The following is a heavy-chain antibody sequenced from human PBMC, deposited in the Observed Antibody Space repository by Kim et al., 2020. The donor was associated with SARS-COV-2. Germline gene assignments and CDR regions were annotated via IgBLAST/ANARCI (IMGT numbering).Heavy chain of an antibody. V-gene: IGHV4-31*02. J-gene: IGHJ4*02. D-gene: IGHD3-10*01. CDR3: ARGKGITMVRGARVFDY. Sequence: LKSRSTISVDTSKNPFSLKLSSVTAADTAVYYCARGKGITMVRGARVFDYWGQGTLVTVSS.